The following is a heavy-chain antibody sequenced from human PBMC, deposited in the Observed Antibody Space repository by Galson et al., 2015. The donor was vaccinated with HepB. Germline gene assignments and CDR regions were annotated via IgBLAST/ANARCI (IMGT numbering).Heavy chain of an antibody. J-gene: IGHJ4*02. CDR2: ISYDGSKK. Sequence: SLRLSCAASGFTFSRYGMHWVRQAPGKGLEWVAVISYDGSKKYYADSVKGRFTISRDNSKNTLYLQMNSLRAEDTAVYYCARDGWDLLSVLDYWGQGTLVTVSS. V-gene: IGHV3-30*03. CDR1: GFTFSRYG. CDR3: ARDGWDLLSVLDY. D-gene: IGHD1-26*01.